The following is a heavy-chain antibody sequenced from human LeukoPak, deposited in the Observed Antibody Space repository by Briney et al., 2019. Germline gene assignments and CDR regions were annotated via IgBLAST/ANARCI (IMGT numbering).Heavy chain of an antibody. V-gene: IGHV1-2*02. CDR3: ARDHLLFRQPPNWFDP. D-gene: IGHD1-14*01. CDR2: INPDSGGT. CDR1: GYTFSDYY. Sequence: ASVTVSCKASGYTFSDYYMHWVRQAPGHGLEWMGWINPDSGGTKYAQKFQDRVTMTSDTSISTAYMELSRLRSDDTAVYYCARDHLLFRQPPNWFDPWGQGTLVTVSS. J-gene: IGHJ5*02.